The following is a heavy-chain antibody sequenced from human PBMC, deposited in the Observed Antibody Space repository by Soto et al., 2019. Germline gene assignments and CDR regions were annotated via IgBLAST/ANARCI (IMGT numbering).Heavy chain of an antibody. J-gene: IGHJ4*01. V-gene: IGHV3-21*01. Sequence: EVQLVESGGGLVKPGGSLRLSCAASGFTFSSYSMSWVRQAPGKGLEWVSSISGTSTYIYYADSVRGRFTISRDNAKNPSDLQMTPLTTGDSAVTYCPGGAPTDSLAYFD. CDR2: ISGTSTYI. CDR1: GFTFSSYS. CDR3: PGGAPTDSLAYFD. D-gene: IGHD2-15*01.